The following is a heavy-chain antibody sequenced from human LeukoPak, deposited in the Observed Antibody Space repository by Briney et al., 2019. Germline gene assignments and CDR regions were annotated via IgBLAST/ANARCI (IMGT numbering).Heavy chain of an antibody. CDR3: ARDDSSGWYYFEY. D-gene: IGHD6-19*01. CDR1: GFTFSNYW. J-gene: IGHJ4*02. V-gene: IGHV3-7*01. CDR2: INQGGSEK. Sequence: PGGSLRLSCADSGFTFSNYWMSWVRQAPGKGLEWVANINQGGSEKNYVVSVKGRFTISRDNAKNSLSLQMNSPRADDTAVYYCARDDSSGWYYFEYLGQGTLVTVSS.